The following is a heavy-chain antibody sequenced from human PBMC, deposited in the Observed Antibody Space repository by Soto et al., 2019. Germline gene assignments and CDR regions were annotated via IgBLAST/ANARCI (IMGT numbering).Heavy chain of an antibody. CDR1: GYSFAGYW. Sequence: ESLKISFKGSGYSFAGYWITWVRRKPGKGLEWMGRIDPSDSQTYYSPSFRGHVTISVTKSITTVFLQWSSLRASDTAMYYCARQIYDSDTGPNFQYYFDSWGQGTPVTVSS. V-gene: IGHV5-10-1*01. D-gene: IGHD3-22*01. CDR2: IDPSDSQT. CDR3: ARQIYDSDTGPNFQYYFDS. J-gene: IGHJ4*02.